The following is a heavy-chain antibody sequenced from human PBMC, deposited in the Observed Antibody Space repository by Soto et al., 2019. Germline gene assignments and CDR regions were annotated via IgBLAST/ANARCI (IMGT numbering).Heavy chain of an antibody. CDR1: CGSISSSNW. J-gene: IGHJ2*01. D-gene: IGHD5-18*01. V-gene: IGHV4-4*02. Sequence: QVQLQESGPVLVKPSGTLSLTCSVSCGSISSSNWWSWVRQPPGKGLEWIGEIYHSGSTNYNPSLKSRVTISVDKSKNQFSLKLSSVTAADTAVYYCARVLLHPNVDTDWYFDLWGRGTLVTVSS. CDR3: ARVLLHPNVDTDWYFDL. CDR2: IYHSGST.